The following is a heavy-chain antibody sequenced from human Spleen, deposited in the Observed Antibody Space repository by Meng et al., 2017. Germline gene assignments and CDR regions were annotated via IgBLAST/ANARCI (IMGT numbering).Heavy chain of an antibody. D-gene: IGHD3-22*01. CDR2: INSDGSTI. CDR3: ASVSFYYDTSGFYFDS. Sequence: GESLKISCAAPGFTFTNSWMHWVRQAPGKGLAWVSRINSDGSTINYADSVKGRFTISRDNANNTLYLQMNRLRAEDTAVYFCASVSFYYDTSGFYFDSWGQGALVTVSS. CDR1: GFTFTNSW. V-gene: IGHV3-74*01. J-gene: IGHJ4*02.